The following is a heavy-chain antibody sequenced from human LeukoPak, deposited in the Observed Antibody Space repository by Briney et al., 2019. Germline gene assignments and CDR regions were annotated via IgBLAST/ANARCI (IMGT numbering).Heavy chain of an antibody. CDR1: GGSISSGGYS. CDR3: ARGTHTVTTYFDY. V-gene: IGHV4-30-2*01. CDR2: IYHSGST. J-gene: IGHJ4*02. Sequence: PSETLSLTCAVSGGSISSGGYSWSWIRQPPGKGLEWIGYIYHSGSTYYNPSLRSRVTISVDRSKNQFSVKLSSVTAADTAVYYCARGTHTVTTYFDYWGQGTLVTVSS. D-gene: IGHD4-11*01.